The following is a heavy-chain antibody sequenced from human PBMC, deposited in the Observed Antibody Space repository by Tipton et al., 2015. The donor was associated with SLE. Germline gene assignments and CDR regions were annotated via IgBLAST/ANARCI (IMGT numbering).Heavy chain of an antibody. D-gene: IGHD2-2*01. Sequence: SGVDFSSHAMHWVRQTPGKGLERVAGLSYDGDYVYYADSVKGRFTVSRDNSMNTLYLQMNSLRPVDTAVYYCARVGDYLYQYYYMDVWGKGTTVTVSS. J-gene: IGHJ6*03. V-gene: IGHV3-30*04. CDR1: GVDFSSHA. CDR3: ARVGDYLYQYYYMDV. CDR2: LSYDGDYV.